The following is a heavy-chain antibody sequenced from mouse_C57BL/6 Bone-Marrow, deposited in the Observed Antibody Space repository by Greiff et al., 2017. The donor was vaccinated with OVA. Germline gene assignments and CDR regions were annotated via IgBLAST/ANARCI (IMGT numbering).Heavy chain of an antibody. CDR2: IDPENGDT. V-gene: IGHV14-4*01. Sequence: EVQLVESGAELVRPGASVKLSCTASGFNIKDDYMHWVKQRPEQGLEWIGWIDPENGDTEYASKFQGKATITADTSSNTAYLQLSSLTSEDTAVYYCTAYDYSFAYWGQGTLVTVSA. J-gene: IGHJ3*01. D-gene: IGHD2-4*01. CDR1: GFNIKDDY. CDR3: TAYDYSFAY.